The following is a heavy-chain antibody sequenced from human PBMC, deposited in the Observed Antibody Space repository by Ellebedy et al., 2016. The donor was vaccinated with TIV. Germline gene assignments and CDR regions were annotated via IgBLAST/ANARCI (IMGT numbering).Heavy chain of an antibody. V-gene: IGHV3-74*01. CDR2: ISSDGSHI. CDR1: GFTFSSYY. Sequence: PGGSLRLSCAASGFTFSSYYMHWVRQAPGKGLVWVSHISSDGSHINYADSVKCRFTIARDNAKNTLYLQMNSLRAEDTAVYYCAREWSAFDLWGQGTMVTVSS. D-gene: IGHD3-3*01. J-gene: IGHJ3*01. CDR3: AREWSAFDL.